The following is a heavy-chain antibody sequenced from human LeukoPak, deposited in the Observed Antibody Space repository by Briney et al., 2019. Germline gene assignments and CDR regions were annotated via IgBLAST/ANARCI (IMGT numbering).Heavy chain of an antibody. D-gene: IGHD5-12*01. Sequence: SETLSLTCAVYGGSFSGYYWSWIRQPPGKGLEWIGEINHSGSTNYNPSLKSRVTISVDTSKNQFSLRLTSVTAADTAVYYCARAQGEWLRSIDDWGQGTLVTVSS. CDR1: GGSFSGYY. CDR3: ARAQGEWLRSIDD. CDR2: INHSGST. J-gene: IGHJ4*02. V-gene: IGHV4-34*01.